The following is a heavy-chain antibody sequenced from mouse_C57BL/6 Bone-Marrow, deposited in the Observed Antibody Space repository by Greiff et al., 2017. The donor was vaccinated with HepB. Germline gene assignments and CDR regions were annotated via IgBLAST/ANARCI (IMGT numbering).Heavy chain of an antibody. D-gene: IGHD1-1*01. CDR2: IDPSDSYT. CDR1: GYTFTSYW. Sequence: QVQLQQPGAELVRPGTSVKLSCKASGYTFTSYWMHWVKQRPGQGLEWIGVIDPSDSYTNYNQKFKGKATLTVDTSSSTAYMQLSSLTSEDSAVYYCARRGITTFDVWGTGTTVTVSS. J-gene: IGHJ1*03. CDR3: ARRGITTFDV. V-gene: IGHV1-59*01.